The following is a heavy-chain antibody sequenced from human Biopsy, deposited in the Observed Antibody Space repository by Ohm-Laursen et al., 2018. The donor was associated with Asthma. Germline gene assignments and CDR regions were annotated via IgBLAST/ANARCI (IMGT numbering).Heavy chain of an antibody. CDR2: HDHEEGGT. CDR3: ASDFPKDYVRYNFQF. Sequence: GASVKVSCKISGYSLTDLSMHWVRQAPGQGLESMGGHDHEEGGTVNARRFQGRVTMTEDTSTDTAYMELSSLSSDDTAVYYCASDFPKDYVRYNFQFWGQGTLVTVSS. D-gene: IGHD4-17*01. V-gene: IGHV1-24*01. CDR1: GYSLTDLS. J-gene: IGHJ4*02.